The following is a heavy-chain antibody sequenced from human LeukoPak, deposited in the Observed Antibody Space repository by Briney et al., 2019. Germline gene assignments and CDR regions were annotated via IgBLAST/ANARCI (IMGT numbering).Heavy chain of an antibody. J-gene: IGHJ6*03. CDR1: GYTFTGYY. CDR2: INPNSGGT. Sequence: ASVKVSCKASGYTFTGYYMHWVRQAPGQGLEWMGWINPNSGGTNYAQKFQGRVTMTRDTSISTAYMELSRLRSDDTAVYYCARGEPTIVVVPAAIVYYYMDVWGKGTAVTVSS. CDR3: ARGEPTIVVVPAAIVYYYMDV. V-gene: IGHV1-2*02. D-gene: IGHD2-2*01.